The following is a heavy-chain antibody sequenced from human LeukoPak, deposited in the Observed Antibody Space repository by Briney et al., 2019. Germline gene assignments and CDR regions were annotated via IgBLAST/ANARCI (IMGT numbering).Heavy chain of an antibody. CDR1: GGSVSSGSYY. D-gene: IGHD6-19*01. V-gene: IGHV4-61*01. J-gene: IGHJ4*02. Sequence: SETLSLTCTVSGGSVSSGSYYWSWIRQPPGKGLEWIGYIYYSGSTNYNPSLKSRVTISVDTSKNQFSLKLSSVTAADTAVYYCARGRGTGYSSGWYKYYFDYWGQGTLVTVSS. CDR3: ARGRGTGYSSGWYKYYFDY. CDR2: IYYSGST.